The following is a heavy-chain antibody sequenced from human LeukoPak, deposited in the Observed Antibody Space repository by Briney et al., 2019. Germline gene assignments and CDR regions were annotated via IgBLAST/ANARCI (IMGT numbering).Heavy chain of an antibody. D-gene: IGHD1-26*01. CDR3: ARDSGRYGYYMDV. CDR2: ISSSGSTI. V-gene: IGHV3-48*03. Sequence: GGSLRLSCAASGFTFSSYEMNWVRQAPGKGLEWVSYISSSGSTIYYADSVTGRFTISRDNAKNSVYPQMNSLRVEDTAVYYCARDSGRYGYYMDVWGKGTTVTVSS. CDR1: GFTFSSYE. J-gene: IGHJ6*04.